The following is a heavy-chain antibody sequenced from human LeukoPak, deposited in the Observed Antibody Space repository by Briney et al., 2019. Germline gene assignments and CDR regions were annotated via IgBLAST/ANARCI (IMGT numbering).Heavy chain of an antibody. D-gene: IGHD2-2*01. CDR2: ISAYSGNT. V-gene: IGHV1-18*01. CDR1: GYSFTNYD. J-gene: IGHJ5*02. CDR3: ARVFFDVVVPAVIYWFDP. Sequence: ASVKVSCKASGYSFTNYDISWVRQAPGQGLEWMGWISAYSGNTNYAQKFQGRVSMTTDTSTNTAYMDLRSLRSDDTAVYYCARVFFDVVVPAVIYWFDPWGQGTLVTVSS.